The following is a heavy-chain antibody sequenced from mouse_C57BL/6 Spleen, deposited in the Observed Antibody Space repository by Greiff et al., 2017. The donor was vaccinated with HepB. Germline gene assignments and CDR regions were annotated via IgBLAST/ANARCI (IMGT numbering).Heavy chain of an antibody. CDR2: INYDGSST. Sequence: EVKLVESEGGLVQPGSSMKLSCTASGFTFSDYYMAWVRQVPEKGLEWVANINYDGSSTYYLDSLKSRFIISRDNAKNILYLQMSSLKSYETATYYCARDLYSGAMDYCGQGTSVTVSS. CDR3: ARDLYSGAMDY. D-gene: IGHD2-12*01. CDR1: GFTFSDYY. V-gene: IGHV5-16*01. J-gene: IGHJ4*01.